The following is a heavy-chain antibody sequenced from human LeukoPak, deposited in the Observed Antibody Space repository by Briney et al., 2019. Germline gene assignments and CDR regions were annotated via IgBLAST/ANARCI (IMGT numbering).Heavy chain of an antibody. CDR2: INPDGSIT. J-gene: IGHJ4*02. Sequence: SGGSLRLSCAASGFTFSNYWMHWVRQDPGKGLVRVSLINPDGSITNYADSVKGRFTISRDNAKNTLYLQMNSLRAEDTALYYCAKDLHYGSADYWGQGTLVTVSS. CDR3: AKDLHYGSADY. D-gene: IGHD3-10*01. CDR1: GFTFSNYW. V-gene: IGHV3-74*01.